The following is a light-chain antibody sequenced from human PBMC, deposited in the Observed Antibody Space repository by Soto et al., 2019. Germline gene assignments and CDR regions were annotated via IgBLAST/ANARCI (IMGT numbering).Light chain of an antibody. CDR1: QDISNY. Sequence: DIQMTQSPSSLSASVGDRVTITCQASQDISNYLNWYQQKPGKAPKLLIYDASNLETGVQSRFSGSGSWTDFNFSISSLQSEDIATYYCQQYDNLPLTFGGGTKVEIK. J-gene: IGKJ4*01. CDR2: DAS. CDR3: QQYDNLPLT. V-gene: IGKV1-33*01.